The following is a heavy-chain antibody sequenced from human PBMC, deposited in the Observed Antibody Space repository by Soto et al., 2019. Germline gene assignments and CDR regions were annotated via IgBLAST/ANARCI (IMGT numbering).Heavy chain of an antibody. CDR2: IYYSGST. Sequence: QVQLQESGPGLVKPSQTLSLTCTVSGGSISSGGYYWSWIRQHPGKGMEWIGYIYYSGSTYYNPSLKSRVTISVDTSKNQFSLKLSSVTAADTAVYYCARDITGSYYFDYWGQGTLVTVSS. D-gene: IGHD1-20*01. J-gene: IGHJ4*02. CDR1: GGSISSGGYY. V-gene: IGHV4-31*03. CDR3: ARDITGSYYFDY.